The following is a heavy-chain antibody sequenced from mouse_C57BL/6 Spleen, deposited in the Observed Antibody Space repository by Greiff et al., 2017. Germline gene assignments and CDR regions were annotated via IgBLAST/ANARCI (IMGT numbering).Heavy chain of an antibody. Sequence: EVKLMESEGGLVQPGSSMKLSCTASGFTFSDYYMAWVRQVPEKGLEWVANINYDGSSTYYLDSLKSRFIISRDNAKNILYLQMSSLKSEDTATYYCARGPHYYGSSYDYYAMDYWGQGTSVTVSS. V-gene: IGHV5-16*01. CDR2: INYDGSST. J-gene: IGHJ4*01. D-gene: IGHD1-1*01. CDR1: GFTFSDYY. CDR3: ARGPHYYGSSYDYYAMDY.